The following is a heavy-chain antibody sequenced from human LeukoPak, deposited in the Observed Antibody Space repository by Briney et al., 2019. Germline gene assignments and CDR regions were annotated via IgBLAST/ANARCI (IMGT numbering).Heavy chain of an antibody. V-gene: IGHV1-2*02. CDR2: ISPNSGGT. D-gene: IGHD5-18*01. J-gene: IGHJ4*02. CDR1: GYIFTDYY. CDR3: ARGGAYTYGYY. Sequence: ASVKVSCKASGYIFTDYYIHWVRQAPGQGLEWMGWISPNSGGTNYAQKFQGRVTMTRDTSISTAYMELSSLRSDDTAVYYCARGGAYTYGYYWGQGTLVTVSS.